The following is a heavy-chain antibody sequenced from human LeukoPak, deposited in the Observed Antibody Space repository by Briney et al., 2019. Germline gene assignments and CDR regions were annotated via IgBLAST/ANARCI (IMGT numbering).Heavy chain of an antibody. CDR2: ISAYNGNT. D-gene: IGHD3-22*01. Sequence: ASVKVSCKASGYTFTSYGISWVRQTPGQGLEWMGWISAYNGNTNYAQKLQGRVTMTTDTSTSTAYMELRSLRSDDTAVYYCARYYYDSSGYYYAGVDYWGQGTLVTVSS. J-gene: IGHJ4*02. V-gene: IGHV1-18*01. CDR3: ARYYYDSSGYYYAGVDY. CDR1: GYTFTSYG.